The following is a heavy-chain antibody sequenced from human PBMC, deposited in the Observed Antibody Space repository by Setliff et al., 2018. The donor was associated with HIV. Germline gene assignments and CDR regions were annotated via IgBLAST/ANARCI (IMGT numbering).Heavy chain of an antibody. D-gene: IGHD6-13*01. Sequence: SETLSLTCAVSGDSISSSNWWNWVRQPPGKGLEWIGEIYHSGSTNYNPSLKSRVTISVDKSRNQFSLKLTSVTAADTAVYYCASAVGSSSWLRALDYWGQGTLVTVSS. J-gene: IGHJ4*02. CDR2: IYHSGST. V-gene: IGHV4-4*02. CDR3: ASAVGSSSWLRALDY. CDR1: GDSISSSNW.